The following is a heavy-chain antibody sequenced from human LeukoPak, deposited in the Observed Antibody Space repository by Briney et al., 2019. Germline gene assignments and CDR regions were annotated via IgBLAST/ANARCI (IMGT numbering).Heavy chain of an antibody. V-gene: IGHV4-34*01. J-gene: IGHJ6*04. CDR1: GGSFSGYY. CDR2: INHSGST. Sequence: SETLSLTCAVYGGSFSGYYWSWIRQPPGKGLEWIGEINHSGSTNYNPSLKSRVTISVDTSKNQFSLKLSSVTAADTAVHYCASPVKDVWGKGTTVTVSS. CDR3: ASPVKDV.